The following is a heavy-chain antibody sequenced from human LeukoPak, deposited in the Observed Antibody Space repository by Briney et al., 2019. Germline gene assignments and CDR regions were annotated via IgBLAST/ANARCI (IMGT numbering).Heavy chain of an antibody. CDR2: ISYDGGNT. Sequence: GGSLRPSCAASVFTFSSTAIHRVRQAPGKGLEWVAEISYDGGNTYYADSVKGRFTISRDNSKNTLYLQMNSLRAEDTAVYYCAKEGTGIHFDYWGQGTLVTVSS. J-gene: IGHJ4*02. D-gene: IGHD1-1*01. CDR3: AKEGTGIHFDY. CDR1: VFTFSSTA. V-gene: IGHV3-30-3*01.